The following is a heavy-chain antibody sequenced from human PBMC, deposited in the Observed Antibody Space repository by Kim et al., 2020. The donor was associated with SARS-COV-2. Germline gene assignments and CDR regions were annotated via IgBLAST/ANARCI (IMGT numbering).Heavy chain of an antibody. J-gene: IGHJ4*02. CDR2: ISYDGGNK. V-gene: IGHV3-30*04. CDR3: ARRGYTAILYYFDY. D-gene: IGHD5-18*01. CDR1: GFTFSSYA. Sequence: GGSLRLSCAASGFTFSSYAMHWVRQAPGKGLEWVAFISYDGGNKYYADSVKGRFTISRDNSKNTLYLQMNSLRSEDTAVYYCARRGYTAILYYFDYWGQGTLLTPSS.